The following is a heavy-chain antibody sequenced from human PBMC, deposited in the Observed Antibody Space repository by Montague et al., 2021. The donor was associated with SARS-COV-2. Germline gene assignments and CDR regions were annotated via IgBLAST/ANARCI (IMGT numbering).Heavy chain of an antibody. Sequence: SLRLSCAASGFTFSNYDMNWVRQAPGKGPEWISYISTSAYTTSYAGSAKGRFTISRDNGKNSLYLQMNSLRVEDTAVYYCTRDYRSIVGDGLDIWGQWTKVTVSS. V-gene: IGHV3-48*03. CDR2: ISTSAYTT. CDR1: GFTFSNYD. D-gene: IGHD3-16*02. CDR3: TRDYRSIVGDGLDI. J-gene: IGHJ3*02.